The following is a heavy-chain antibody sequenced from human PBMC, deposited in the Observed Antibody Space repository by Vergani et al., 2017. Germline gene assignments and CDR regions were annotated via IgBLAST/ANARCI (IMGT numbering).Heavy chain of an antibody. Sequence: QITLKESGPTLVKPTPTLTLTCTFSGFSLSTSGVGVGWIRQPPGKALEWLALIYWDDDKRYSPSLKSRLTITKDTSKDQVFLTMTNMDPVDTATYYCAHRRVAVAGYCFDYWGQGTLVTVSS. V-gene: IGHV2-5*02. CDR3: AHRRVAVAGYCFDY. D-gene: IGHD6-19*01. J-gene: IGHJ4*02. CDR1: GFSLSTSGVG. CDR2: IYWDDDK.